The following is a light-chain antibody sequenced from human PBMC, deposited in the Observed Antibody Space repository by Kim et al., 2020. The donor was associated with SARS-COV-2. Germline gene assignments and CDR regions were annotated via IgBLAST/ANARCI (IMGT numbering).Light chain of an antibody. CDR1: SSDVGGYEY. CDR3: CSYAGSYTFV. J-gene: IGLJ1*01. V-gene: IGLV2-11*01. Sequence: QSALTQPRSVSGSPGQSVTISCTGTSSDVGGYEYVSWYQHHPGKAPQLMIYYVSKRPSGVPDRFSGSKSGNTASLTISGPQAEDEADYYCCSYAGSYTFVFGIGTKVTVL. CDR2: YVS.